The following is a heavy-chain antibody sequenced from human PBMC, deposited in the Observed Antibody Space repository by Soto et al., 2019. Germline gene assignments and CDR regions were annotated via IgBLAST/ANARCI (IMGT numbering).Heavy chain of an antibody. CDR1: GFTLSSSA. V-gene: IGHV1-58*01. CDR2: IDVGSGNA. Sequence: GASVTVSCKTSGFTLSSSAVHWVRQARGHRLQWIGWIDVGSGNANYAQMDQERVTISRDTSASTAYMELRSLRSEDTAVYYCARELCSGGGCASAFDIWGQGTMVTVSS. J-gene: IGHJ3*02. CDR3: ARELCSGGGCASAFDI. D-gene: IGHD2-15*01.